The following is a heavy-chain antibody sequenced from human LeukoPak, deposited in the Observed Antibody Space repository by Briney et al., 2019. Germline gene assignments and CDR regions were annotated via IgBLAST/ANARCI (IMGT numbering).Heavy chain of an antibody. V-gene: IGHV3-30*18. J-gene: IGHJ4*02. CDR1: GFTFSNYG. D-gene: IGHD4-17*01. CDR3: AKSSLSYGTRYYFDY. Sequence: PGGSLRLSCAASGFTFSNYGMHWVRQAPGKGLEWVAVISYDGSNIYYADSVKGRFTISRDNSKNTLYLQMNSLRAEDTAVYYCAKSSLSYGTRYYFDYWGQGTLVTVSS. CDR2: ISYDGSNI.